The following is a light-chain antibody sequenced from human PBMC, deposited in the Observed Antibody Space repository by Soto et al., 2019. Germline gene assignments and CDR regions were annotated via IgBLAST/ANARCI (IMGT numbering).Light chain of an antibody. CDR2: DAS. J-gene: IGKJ2*01. V-gene: IGKV3-11*01. CDR3: QQRANWPPNKYT. Sequence: EIVLTQSPATLSLSPGERATLSCRASQSVSSYLAWYQQKPGQAPRLLIYDASNRATGLPARFSGSGSGTDFTLTINSLEPEDFAVYYCQQRANWPPNKYTFGQGTTLEIK. CDR1: QSVSSY.